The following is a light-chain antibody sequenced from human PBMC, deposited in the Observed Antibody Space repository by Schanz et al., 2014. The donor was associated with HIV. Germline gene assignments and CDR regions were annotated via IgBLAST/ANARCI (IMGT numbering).Light chain of an antibody. CDR1: SSNIGAGYD. CDR3: ATWDISLNGPV. J-gene: IGLJ2*01. CDR2: GNS. V-gene: IGLV1-40*01. Sequence: QSVLTQPPSVSGAPGQRVTISCTGSSSNIGAGYDVHWYQQLPGTPPKLLIYGNSNRPSGVPDRFSGSKSGTSASLAITGLQAEDEADYFCATWDISLNGPVFGGGTKVTVL.